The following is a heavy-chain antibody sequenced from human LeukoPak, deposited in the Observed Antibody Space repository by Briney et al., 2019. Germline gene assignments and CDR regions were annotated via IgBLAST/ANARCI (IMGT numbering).Heavy chain of an antibody. CDR1: GYTFTGYC. Sequence: GASVKVSCNASGYTFTGYCMQWVRQAPGQGLEWMGWINPNSGGTNYAQKFQGRVTMTRDTSISTAYMELSRLRSDDTAVYYCARDPQRWGSSWYVLRYYYMDVWGKGTTVTVSS. D-gene: IGHD6-13*01. J-gene: IGHJ6*03. V-gene: IGHV1-2*02. CDR2: INPNSGGT. CDR3: ARDPQRWGSSWYVLRYYYMDV.